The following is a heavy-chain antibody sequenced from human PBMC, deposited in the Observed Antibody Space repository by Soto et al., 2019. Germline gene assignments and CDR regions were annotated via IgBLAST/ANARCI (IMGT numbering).Heavy chain of an antibody. CDR3: AANFDY. CDR1: GFTFSSYG. Sequence: VWSLRLSCAASGFTFSSYGMHWVRQAPGKGLEWVAVISYDGSNKYYADSVKGRFTISRDNSKSTLYLQINSLRTEDTAVYYCAANFDYWGQGTLVTVSA. V-gene: IGHV3-30*03. J-gene: IGHJ4*02. CDR2: ISYDGSNK.